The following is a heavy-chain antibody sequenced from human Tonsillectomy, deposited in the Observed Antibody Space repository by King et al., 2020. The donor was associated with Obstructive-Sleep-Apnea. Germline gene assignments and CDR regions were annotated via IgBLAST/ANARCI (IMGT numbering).Heavy chain of an antibody. CDR1: GFTFSDYY. V-gene: IGHV3-11*01. Sequence: QVQLVESGGGLVKPGGSLRLSCAASGFTFSDYYMTWIRQAPGKGLEWISYITSSGSTLYYADSVKGRFTISRDNAKNSLYLQMNSLRAEDTAVYYCVRQTYHYDSSGYDYWGQGTLVTVSS. CDR2: ITSSGSTL. CDR3: VRQTYHYDSSGYDY. J-gene: IGHJ4*02. D-gene: IGHD3-22*01.